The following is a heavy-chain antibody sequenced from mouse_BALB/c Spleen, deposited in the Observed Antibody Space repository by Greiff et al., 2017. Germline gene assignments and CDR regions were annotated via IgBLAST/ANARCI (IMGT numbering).Heavy chain of an antibody. CDR3: ARVDYGNNGLAN. CDR2: IDTSDSYT. D-gene: IGHD2-1*01. V-gene: IGHV1-69*01. Sequence: VQLQQPGAELVMPGASVKMSCKASGYTFTDYWMHWVKQRPGQGLEWIGAIDTSDSYTSYNQKFKGKATLTVDESSSTPYMQLSSLTSEDSAVYYCARVDYGNNGLANGGKGTLVTVSA. CDR1: GYTFTDYW. J-gene: IGHJ3*01.